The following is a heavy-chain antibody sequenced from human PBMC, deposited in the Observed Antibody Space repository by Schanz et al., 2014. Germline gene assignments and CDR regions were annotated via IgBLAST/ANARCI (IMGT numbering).Heavy chain of an antibody. CDR1: GFTVSAYS. CDR3: ARGYSNIWSPMDY. Sequence: EVQVVESGGGLVRPGGSLRLSCSGFTVSAYSANWVLQAPGKGLEWVSSMSSSGGHIYYADSVKGRFTITRDIAKNSLSLQMNSQRAEDTAVYYCARGYSNIWSPMDYWGQGTLVAVSS. D-gene: IGHD6-13*01. V-gene: IGHV3-21*02. CDR2: MSSSGGHI. J-gene: IGHJ4*02.